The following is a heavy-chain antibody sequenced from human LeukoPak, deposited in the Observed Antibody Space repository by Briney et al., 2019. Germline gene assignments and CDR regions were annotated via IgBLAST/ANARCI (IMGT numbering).Heavy chain of an antibody. J-gene: IGHJ5*02. CDR2: IIPIFGTA. V-gene: IGHV1-69*06. CDR1: GGTFSSYA. CDR3: ERWEMNYSGYDGDWFDP. D-gene: IGHD5-12*01. Sequence: GASVKVSCKASGGTFSSYAISWVRQAPGQGLEWMGGIIPIFGTANYAQKFQGRVTITADKSTSTAYMELSSLRSEDTAVYYCERWEMNYSGYDGDWFDPWGQGTLVTVSS.